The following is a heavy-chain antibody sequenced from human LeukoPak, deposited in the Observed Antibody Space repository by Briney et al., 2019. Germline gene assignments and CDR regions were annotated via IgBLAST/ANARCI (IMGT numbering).Heavy chain of an antibody. Sequence: PGGSLRLSCAASGFTFSSYAMTWVRQAPGKGLEWVSVIYNGGTTYHADSVKGRFTISRDNSKSTLFVYLQMNSLRTDDTAVYYCAGGGEAARSLHYWGQGTLVTVSS. D-gene: IGHD6-6*01. J-gene: IGHJ4*02. CDR1: GFTFSSYA. CDR3: AGGGEAARSLHY. CDR2: IYNGGTT. V-gene: IGHV3-66*02.